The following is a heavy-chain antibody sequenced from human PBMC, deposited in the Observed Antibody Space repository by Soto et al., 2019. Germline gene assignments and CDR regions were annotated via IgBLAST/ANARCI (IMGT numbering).Heavy chain of an antibody. J-gene: IGHJ4*02. CDR2: TKPDETET. CDR3: ATIGDVTCHY. D-gene: IGHD4-4*01. V-gene: IGHV3-7*02. CDR1: GLAFSTYW. Sequence: EVQLVESGGGLVQPGGSLRLSCTTSGLAFSTYWMDWVRQAPGKGLEWVANTKPDETETYYADSVEGRFTISRDNAKSSLYVQMNSLIVDATTVYFCATIGDVTCHYGGQGTPVTVSS.